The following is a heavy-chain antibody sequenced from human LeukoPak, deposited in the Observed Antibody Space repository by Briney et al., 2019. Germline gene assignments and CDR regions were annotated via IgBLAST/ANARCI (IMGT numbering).Heavy chain of an antibody. J-gene: IGHJ4*02. Sequence: GGSLRLSCAASGFALSSYWMSWVRQAPGKGLQWVANIKLDGSEKYYVDPVKGRFTISRDNAKNSLYLQMNSLRAEDTAVYYCARMPGRYSNYDYWGQGTLVTVSS. CDR1: GFALSSYW. CDR3: ARMPGRYSNYDY. CDR2: IKLDGSEK. V-gene: IGHV3-7*01. D-gene: IGHD4-11*01.